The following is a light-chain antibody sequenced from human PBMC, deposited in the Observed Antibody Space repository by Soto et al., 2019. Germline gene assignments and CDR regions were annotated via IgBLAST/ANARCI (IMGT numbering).Light chain of an antibody. Sequence: ATQMTQSPSSLSASVGDTVTITCRASQGVSNDLGWYQQKAGKAPKLLICGVSSLQSGVPSRFSGSGSGTDYNLTISSLQPEDFATYYCLQDYNFPRTFGRGTKVEVK. CDR3: LQDYNFPRT. J-gene: IGKJ1*01. CDR1: QGVSND. CDR2: GVS. V-gene: IGKV1-6*01.